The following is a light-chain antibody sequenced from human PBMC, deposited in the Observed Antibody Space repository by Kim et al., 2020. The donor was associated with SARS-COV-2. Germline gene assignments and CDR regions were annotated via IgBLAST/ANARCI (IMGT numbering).Light chain of an antibody. Sequence: PGETARLTCGGNRIGSKSVHWYQQKPGQAPVLVIYYDSDRPSGIPERFSGSNSGNTATLTISSVEAGDEADYYCQVWDTDNDHYVFETGTKVTVL. V-gene: IGLV3-21*04. CDR2: YDS. CDR3: QVWDTDNDHYV. J-gene: IGLJ1*01. CDR1: RIGSKS.